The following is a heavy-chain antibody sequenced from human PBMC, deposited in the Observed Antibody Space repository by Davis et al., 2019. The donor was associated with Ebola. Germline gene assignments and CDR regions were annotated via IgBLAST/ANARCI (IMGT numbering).Heavy chain of an antibody. J-gene: IGHJ4*02. D-gene: IGHD1-26*01. V-gene: IGHV3-23*01. CDR1: GFTFSSYA. Sequence: GESLKISCAASGFTFSSYAMSWVRQAPGKGLEWVSTISGRGGSTYYADSLKGHFTISRDNSKNTLYLQMNSLRAEDTAVYYCAKGGIAGATTYFDYWGQGTLVTVSS. CDR3: AKGGIAGATTYFDY. CDR2: ISGRGGST.